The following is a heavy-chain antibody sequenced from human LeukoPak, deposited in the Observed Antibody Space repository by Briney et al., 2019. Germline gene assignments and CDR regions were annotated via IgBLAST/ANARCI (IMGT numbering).Heavy chain of an antibody. CDR1: GFTFSSYG. J-gene: IGHJ4*02. V-gene: IGHV3-33*01. CDR3: ARDSYYGSGKPDY. Sequence: GGSLRLSCAASGFTFSSYGMHWVRQAPGKGLEWVAVIWYDGSNKYYADSVKGRFTISRDNSKNTLYLRMNSLRAEDTAVYYCARDSYYGSGKPDYWGQGTLVTVSS. CDR2: IWYDGSNK. D-gene: IGHD3-10*01.